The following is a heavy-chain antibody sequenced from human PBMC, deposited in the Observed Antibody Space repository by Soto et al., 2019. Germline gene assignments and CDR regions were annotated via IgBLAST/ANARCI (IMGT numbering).Heavy chain of an antibody. D-gene: IGHD6-13*01. Sequence: ASVKVSCKVSGYTLTELSMHWVRQAPGKGREWMGGFDPEDGETIYAQKFQGRVTMTEDTSTDTAYMERSSLKASDTAMYYCARHQQGSSSGFGYWGQGTLVTVSS. V-gene: IGHV1-24*01. CDR2: FDPEDGET. CDR3: ARHQQGSSSGFGY. J-gene: IGHJ4*02. CDR1: GYTLTELS.